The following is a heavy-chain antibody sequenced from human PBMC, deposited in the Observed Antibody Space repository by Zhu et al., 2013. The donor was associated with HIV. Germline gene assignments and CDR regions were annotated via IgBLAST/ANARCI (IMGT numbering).Heavy chain of an antibody. Sequence: VQLVESGGGLVKPGGSLRVSCAASGFTFNNYKMNWVRQAPGKGLEWVSSISSDSSYIYYADSVKGRFTISRDNAENSLYLQMNSLRAEDTAVYYCARDSPNKIAASYGNYYYYYGMDVWGQGTTVTVSS. D-gene: IGHD1-26*01. J-gene: IGHJ6*02. CDR2: ISSDSSYI. CDR1: GFTFNNYK. V-gene: IGHV3-21*01. CDR3: ARDSPNKIAASYGNYYYYYGMDV.